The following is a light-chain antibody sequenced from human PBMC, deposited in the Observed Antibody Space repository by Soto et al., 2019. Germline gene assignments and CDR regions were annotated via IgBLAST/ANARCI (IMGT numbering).Light chain of an antibody. CDR1: ASNLGNGF. J-gene: IGLJ2*01. V-gene: IGLV1-51*01. CDR3: QSWDRSLSIVV. Sequence: QSMLTQPPSVSAAPGQKVTISCSGSASNLGNGFVVWYQQFPGTAPQVLIYDSDKRPSGIPERFSGSKSGTSASLGITGLQTGDEADYYCQSWDRSLSIVVFGGGTKLTVL. CDR2: DSD.